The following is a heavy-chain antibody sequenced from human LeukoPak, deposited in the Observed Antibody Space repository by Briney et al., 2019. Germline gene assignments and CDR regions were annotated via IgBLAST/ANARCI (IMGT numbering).Heavy chain of an antibody. CDR3: ARGYSYFDY. CDR1: GNSISSGYY. V-gene: IGHV4-38-2*02. CDR2: IYHSGNT. D-gene: IGHD5-18*01. Sequence: SETLSLTCSVSGNSISSGYYWGWIRQPPGKGLEWIGSIYHSGNTHYNPSLKSRATLSVDTSRDQFSLKLSSVTAADTAVYYCARGYSYFDYWGQGTLVTVSS. J-gene: IGHJ4*02.